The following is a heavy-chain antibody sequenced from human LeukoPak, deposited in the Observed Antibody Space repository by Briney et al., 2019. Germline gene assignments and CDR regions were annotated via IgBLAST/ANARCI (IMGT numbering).Heavy chain of an antibody. CDR2: IYTSGST. Sequence: SETLSLTCTVSGGSISSYYWSWIRQPPGKGLEWIGYIYTSGSTNYNPSLKSRVTISVDTSKNQFSLKLSSVTAADTAVYYCARRREYDRSYWYFDLWGRGTLVTVPS. V-gene: IGHV4-4*09. J-gene: IGHJ2*01. D-gene: IGHD1-1*01. CDR3: ARRREYDRSYWYFDL. CDR1: GGSISSYY.